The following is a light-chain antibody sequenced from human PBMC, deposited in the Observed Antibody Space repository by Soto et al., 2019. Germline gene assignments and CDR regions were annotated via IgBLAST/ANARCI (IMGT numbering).Light chain of an antibody. Sequence: DIQMTQSPSTLSASVGDRVTITCRASQSIKNWLAWYQQKPGKAPKLLIYKAPTLKSGVPSRFSGSGSGTEFTLTISSLQPDDFATYYCQQLSRYPLTFGGGTKVDI. CDR2: KAP. J-gene: IGKJ4*01. CDR1: QSIKNW. V-gene: IGKV1-5*03. CDR3: QQLSRYPLT.